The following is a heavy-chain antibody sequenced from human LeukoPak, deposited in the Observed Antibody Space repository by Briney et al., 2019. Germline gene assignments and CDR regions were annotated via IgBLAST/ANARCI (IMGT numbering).Heavy chain of an antibody. CDR3: ARGLRFLEWPNWFDP. Sequence: GGSLRLSCAASGFTFSNYWMHWVRQAPGKGLVWASRISSDGSSTSYADSVKGRFTISSDNAENTLYLQMNSLRAEDTAVYFCARGLRFLEWPNWFDPWGQGTLVTVSS. CDR1: GFTFSNYW. J-gene: IGHJ5*02. V-gene: IGHV3-74*01. CDR2: ISSDGSST. D-gene: IGHD3-3*01.